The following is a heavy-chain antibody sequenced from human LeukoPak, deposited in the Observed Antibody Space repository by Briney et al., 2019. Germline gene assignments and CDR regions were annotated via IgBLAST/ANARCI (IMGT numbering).Heavy chain of an antibody. CDR1: VGSISSGSYY. CDR2: IYTSGST. J-gene: IGHJ4*02. V-gene: IGHV4-61*02. CDR3: VTIAASGTRDY. D-gene: IGHD6-13*01. Sequence: SQTLSLTCTVSVGSISSGSYYCSWIRQPAGKGLEWIGRIYTSGSTNYNPSLKSRVTISVDTSKNQFSLKLGSVTAADTAVYYCVTIAASGTRDYWGQGTLVTVSS.